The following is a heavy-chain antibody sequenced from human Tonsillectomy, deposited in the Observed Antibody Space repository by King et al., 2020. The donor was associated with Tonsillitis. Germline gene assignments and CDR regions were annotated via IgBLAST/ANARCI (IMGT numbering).Heavy chain of an antibody. V-gene: IGHV3-64*01. CDR3: ARGLDRDYYDSSGYYYESYFDY. J-gene: IGHJ4*02. D-gene: IGHD3-22*01. Sequence: DVQLVESGGGLVQPGGSLRLSCAASGFTFSSYAMHWVRQAPGKGLEYVSAISSNGGSTYYANSVKGRFTISRDNSKNTLYLQMGSLRAEDMALYYCARGLDRDYYDSSGYYYESYFDYWGQGTLVTVSS. CDR1: GFTFSSYA. CDR2: ISSNGGST.